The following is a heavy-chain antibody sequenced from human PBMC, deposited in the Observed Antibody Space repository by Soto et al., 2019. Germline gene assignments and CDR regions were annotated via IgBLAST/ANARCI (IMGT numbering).Heavy chain of an antibody. V-gene: IGHV4-34*01. D-gene: IGHD3-9*01. CDR2: INHSGST. CDR1: GGSFSGYY. J-gene: IGHJ5*02. CDR3: ARGGLRYFDWLRIGWFDP. Sequence: QVQLQQWGAGLLKPSETLSLTCAVYGGSFSGYYWSWIRQPPGKGLEWSGEINHSGSTNYNPSLKSRVTISVDTSNNQFPLKLSSVTAADTAVYYCARGGLRYFDWLRIGWFDPWGQGTLVTVSS.